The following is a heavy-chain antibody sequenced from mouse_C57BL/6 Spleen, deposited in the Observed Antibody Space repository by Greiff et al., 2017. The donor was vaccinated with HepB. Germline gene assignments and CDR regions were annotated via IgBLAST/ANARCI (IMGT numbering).Heavy chain of an antibody. CDR1: GYTFTDYY. Sequence: VQLQQSGAELVRPGASVKLSCKASGYTFTDYYINWVKQRPGQGLEWIARIYPGSGNTYYNEKFKGKATLTAEKSSSTAYMQLSSLTSEDSAVYFCARGDGYYYAMDYWGQGTSVTVSS. V-gene: IGHV1-76*01. J-gene: IGHJ4*01. CDR3: ARGDGYYYAMDY. CDR2: IYPGSGNT. D-gene: IGHD2-3*01.